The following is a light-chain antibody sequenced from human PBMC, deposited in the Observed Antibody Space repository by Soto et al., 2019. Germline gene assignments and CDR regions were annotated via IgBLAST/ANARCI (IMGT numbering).Light chain of an antibody. V-gene: IGLV2-8*01. J-gene: IGLJ1*01. Sequence: QSALTQPPSASGSPGQSVTISCTGTSSDIGAYNYVSWYQQHPGKAPKLIISEVTKRPSGVPDRFSASKSGNTASLTVSGLRPEDEADYYCSSHACANRVYVFGTGTKVTVL. CDR3: SSHACANRVYV. CDR1: SSDIGAYNY. CDR2: EVT.